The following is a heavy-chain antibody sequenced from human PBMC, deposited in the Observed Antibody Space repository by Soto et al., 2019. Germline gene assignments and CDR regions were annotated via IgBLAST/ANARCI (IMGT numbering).Heavy chain of an antibody. V-gene: IGHV1-69*12. CDR2: IIPIFGTA. CDR1: GGTFSSYA. Sequence: QVQLVQSGAEVKKPGSSVKVSCKASGGTFSSYAISWVRQAPGQGLEWMGGIIPIFGTANYAQKFQGRVTITADESTSTADMELSSLRSEDTAVYYCASDYRGRRGSSNTHARMDVWGQGTTVTVSS. J-gene: IGHJ6*02. D-gene: IGHD3-10*01. CDR3: ASDYRGRRGSSNTHARMDV.